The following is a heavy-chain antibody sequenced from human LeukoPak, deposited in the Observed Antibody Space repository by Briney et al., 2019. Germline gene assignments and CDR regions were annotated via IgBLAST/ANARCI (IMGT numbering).Heavy chain of an antibody. V-gene: IGHV3-43*02. CDR1: GFTFSSYA. CDR2: ISGDGGST. J-gene: IGHJ3*02. D-gene: IGHD6-19*01. CDR3: AKEILSEQWHDAFDT. Sequence: GGSLRLSCAASGFTFSSYAMRWVRQAPGKGLEWVSLISGDGGSTYYADSVNGRFTISRDNSKNSLFLQMNSLRTEDTALYYCAKEILSEQWHDAFDTWGQGTMVTVSS.